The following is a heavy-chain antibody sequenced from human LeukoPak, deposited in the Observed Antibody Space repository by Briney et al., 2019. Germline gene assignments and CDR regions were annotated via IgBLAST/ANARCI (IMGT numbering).Heavy chain of an antibody. D-gene: IGHD3-9*01. V-gene: IGHV1-2*02. CDR2: INPNSGGT. CDR1: GYTFTGYY. CDR3: ARDREGYYDILTGYYGVGAFDI. Sequence: ASVKVSCKASGYTFTGYYMHWVRQAPGQGLEWMGWINPNSGGTNYAQKFQGRVTMTRDTSVSTAYMELSRLRSDDTAVYYCARDREGYYDILTGYYGVGAFDIWGQGTMVTVSS. J-gene: IGHJ3*02.